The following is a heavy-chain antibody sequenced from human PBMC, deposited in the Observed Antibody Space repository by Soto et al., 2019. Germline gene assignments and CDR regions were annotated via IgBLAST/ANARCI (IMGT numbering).Heavy chain of an antibody. CDR3: ARVRGTPRDCSGGSCYTVIFDY. V-gene: IGHV4-31*03. D-gene: IGHD2-15*01. Sequence: SETLSLTCTVSGGSISSGGYYWSWIRQHPGKGLEWIGYIYYSGSTYYNPSLKSRVTISVDTSKNQFSLKLSSVTAADTAVYYCARVRGTPRDCSGGSCYTVIFDYWGQGTLVTVSS. CDR2: IYYSGST. J-gene: IGHJ4*02. CDR1: GGSISSGGYY.